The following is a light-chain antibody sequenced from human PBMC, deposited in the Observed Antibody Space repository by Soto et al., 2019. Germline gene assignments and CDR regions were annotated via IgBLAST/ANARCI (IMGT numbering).Light chain of an antibody. CDR2: GAS. CDR3: QQYNTWPPIT. Sequence: EIVLTQSPTTLSLSPGERATLSCRASQSVSSSHLAWYQQKPGQAPRLLIYGASTRATGLPARFSGSGSGTDFTLTISSLQSEDFAVYYCQQYNTWPPITFGQGTRLEIK. J-gene: IGKJ5*01. V-gene: IGKV3-15*01. CDR1: QSVSSSH.